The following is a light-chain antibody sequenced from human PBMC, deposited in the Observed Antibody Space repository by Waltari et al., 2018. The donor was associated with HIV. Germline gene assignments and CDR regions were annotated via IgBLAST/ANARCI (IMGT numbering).Light chain of an antibody. CDR2: EVS. CDR3: CSYAGTYTYV. J-gene: IGLJ1*01. CDR1: SSDIGYFDY. V-gene: IGLV2-11*01. Sequence: QSALTQPRSVSGSPGQSVTISCTGTSSDIGYFDYVSWYQQYPGKAPKVIIYEVSQRPSGVPDRFTASQSGITASLTISGLQDEDEADYYCCSYAGTYTYVFGTGTTVTVL.